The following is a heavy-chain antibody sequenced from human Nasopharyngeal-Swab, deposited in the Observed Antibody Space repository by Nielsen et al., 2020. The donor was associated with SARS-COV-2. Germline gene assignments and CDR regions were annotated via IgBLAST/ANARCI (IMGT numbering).Heavy chain of an antibody. Sequence: WIRQPPGKGLEWVGCIKSKTDGGTTDYAAPVKGRFTVSRDDSKNTLYLQMNSLKTEDTAVYYCTTEGTGTVTIARGDAFDIWGQGTMVTVSS. CDR3: TTEGTGTVTIARGDAFDI. V-gene: IGHV3-15*01. J-gene: IGHJ3*02. CDR2: IKSKTDGGTT. D-gene: IGHD4-17*01.